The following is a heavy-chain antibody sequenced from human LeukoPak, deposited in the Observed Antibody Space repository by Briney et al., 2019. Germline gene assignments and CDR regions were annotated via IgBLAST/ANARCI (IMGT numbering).Heavy chain of an antibody. CDR2: IYYSGGT. D-gene: IGHD1-1*01. J-gene: IGHJ4*02. V-gene: IGHV4-59*01. CDR3: ARDRRLGTLDY. CDR1: GGSISSYY. Sequence: SETLSLTCTVSGGSISSYYWSWIRQPPGKGLEWIGYIYYSGGTNYNPSLKSRVTISVDTSKNQFSLKLSSVTAADTAVYYCARDRRLGTLDYWGQGTLVTVSS.